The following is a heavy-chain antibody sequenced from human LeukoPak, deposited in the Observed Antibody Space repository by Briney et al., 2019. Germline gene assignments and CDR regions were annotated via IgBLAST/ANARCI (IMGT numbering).Heavy chain of an antibody. V-gene: IGHV4-39*01. CDR2: IYYSGST. CDR1: GGSISSNSCY. CDR3: ARTRYYYNSRSYGAPYYFDY. D-gene: IGHD3-10*01. Sequence: SETLSLTCAVSGGSISSNSCYWGWIRQPPGKGLEWIGSIYYSGSTYYNPSLKSRVTISVDTSKNQFSLKLSSVTAADTAVYYCARTRYYYNSRSYGAPYYFDYWGQGTLVTVSS. J-gene: IGHJ4*02.